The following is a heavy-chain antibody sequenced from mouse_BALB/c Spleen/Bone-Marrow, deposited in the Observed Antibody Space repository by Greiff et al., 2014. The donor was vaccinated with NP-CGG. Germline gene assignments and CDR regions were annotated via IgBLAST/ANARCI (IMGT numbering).Heavy chain of an antibody. CDR3: ARNYPFAD. D-gene: IGHD2-1*01. J-gene: IGHJ3*01. Sequence: EVQLQQSGAELVKPGASVKLSCTASGFTIKDSYLHWVKQRPEQGLDWIGRIDPAKGNTNYDPKFKGKATITADTSSNTAYLQLSSLTSEDTAVYFCARNYPFADWGQGTLVTVSA. V-gene: IGHV14-3*02. CDR2: IDPAKGNT. CDR1: GFTIKDSY.